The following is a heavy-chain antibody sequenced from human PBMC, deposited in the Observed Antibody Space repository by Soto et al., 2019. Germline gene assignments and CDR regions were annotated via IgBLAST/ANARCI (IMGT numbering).Heavy chain of an antibody. J-gene: IGHJ6*03. CDR1: GYTFTSYG. Sequence: QVQLVQSGAEVKKPGASVKVSCKASGYTFTSYGISWVRQAPGQGLEWMGWISAYNGNTNYAQKLQGRVTMTTDTSTSTAYMELRSLRSDDTAVYYCARIEGYCSGGSCYSGAGSDYYYYYMDVWGKGTTVTVSS. V-gene: IGHV1-18*01. D-gene: IGHD2-15*01. CDR3: ARIEGYCSGGSCYSGAGSDYYYYYMDV. CDR2: ISAYNGNT.